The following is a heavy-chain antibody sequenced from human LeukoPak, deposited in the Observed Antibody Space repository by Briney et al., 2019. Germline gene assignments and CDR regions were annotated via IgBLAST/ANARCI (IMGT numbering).Heavy chain of an antibody. CDR2: TKQDGSEK. V-gene: IGHV3-7*01. D-gene: IGHD3-10*01. J-gene: IGHJ3*01. CDR3: ARGAYYYNSGDAFDV. CDR1: GFTFRSYW. Sequence: PGGXLRLSCAASGFTFRSYWMSWVRQAPGKGLEGVANTKQDGSEKYYVDSVKGRFTISRDNARNSLYLQMNSLRVEDTAVYYCARGAYYYNSGDAFDVWGQGTMVTVSS.